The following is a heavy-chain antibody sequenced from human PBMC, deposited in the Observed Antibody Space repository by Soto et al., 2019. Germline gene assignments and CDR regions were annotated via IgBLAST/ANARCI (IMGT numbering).Heavy chain of an antibody. J-gene: IGHJ6*02. CDR2: ISGSGGST. V-gene: IGHV3-23*01. CDR1: GFTFSSYA. CDR3: ATELVQSLYYYYGMDV. D-gene: IGHD6-6*01. Sequence: PGGSLRLSCAASGFTFSSYAMSWVRQAPGKGLEWVSAISGSGGSTYYADSVKGRFTISRDNSKNTPYLQMNSLRAEDTAVYYCATELVQSLYYYYGMDVWGQGTTVTVSS.